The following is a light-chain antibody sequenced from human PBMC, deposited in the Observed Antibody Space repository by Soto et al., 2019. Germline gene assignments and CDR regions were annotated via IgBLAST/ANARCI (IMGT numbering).Light chain of an antibody. Sequence: QSVLTQPPSVSGAPGQRVTISCTGRSSNIGAGSDVHWYQQLPGTAPKLLVYGNTNRPSGVPDRISGSKSGASASLAITGLQAEDEADYYCQSYDTSLNAVIFGGGTKLTVL. CDR1: SSNIGAGSD. J-gene: IGLJ2*01. CDR3: QSYDTSLNAVI. CDR2: GNT. V-gene: IGLV1-40*01.